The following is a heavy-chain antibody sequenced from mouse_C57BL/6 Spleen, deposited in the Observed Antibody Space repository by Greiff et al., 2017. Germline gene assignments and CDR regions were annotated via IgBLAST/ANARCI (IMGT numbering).Heavy chain of an antibody. CDR2: INYDGSST. J-gene: IGHJ4*01. D-gene: IGHD1-1*01. V-gene: IGHV5-16*01. CDR1: GFTFSDYY. CDR3: ARITTVVAPNAMDY. Sequence: EVQLVESEGGLVQPGSSMKLSCTASGFTFSDYYMAWVRQVPEKGLEWVANINYDGSSTYYLDSLKSRFIISRDNAKNILYLQMSSLKSEDTATYYCARITTVVAPNAMDYWGQGTSVTV.